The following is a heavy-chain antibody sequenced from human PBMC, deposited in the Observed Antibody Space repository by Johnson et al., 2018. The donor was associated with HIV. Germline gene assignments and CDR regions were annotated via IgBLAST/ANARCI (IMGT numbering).Heavy chain of an antibody. CDR3: ARGLKGAFDI. J-gene: IGHJ3*02. CDR1: GFTFSSYA. V-gene: IGHV3-30*14. CDR2: ISYDGSNK. Sequence: QVQLVESGGGLVQPGGSLRLSCAASGFTFSSYAMHWVRQTPGKGLEWVAIISYDGSNKYYADSVKGRFTISRDNSKNTLYLQMNSLRVEDTAVYYCARGLKGAFDIWGQGTRVTVSA.